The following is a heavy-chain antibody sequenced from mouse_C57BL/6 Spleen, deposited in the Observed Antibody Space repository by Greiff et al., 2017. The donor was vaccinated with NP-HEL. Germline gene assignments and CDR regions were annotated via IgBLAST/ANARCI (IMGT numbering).Heavy chain of an antibody. Sequence: QVQLQQPGAELVKPGASVKLSCKASGYTFTSYWMHWVKQRPGQGLEWIGMIHPNSGSTNYNEKFKSKATLTVDTSSSTAYMQLSSLTSEDSAVYYCAREGDLLNAMDCWGQGTSVTVSS. CDR3: AREGDLLNAMDC. J-gene: IGHJ4*01. CDR1: GYTFTSYW. CDR2: IHPNSGST. V-gene: IGHV1-64*01.